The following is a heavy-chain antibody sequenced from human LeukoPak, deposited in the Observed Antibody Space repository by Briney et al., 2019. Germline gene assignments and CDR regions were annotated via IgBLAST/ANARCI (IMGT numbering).Heavy chain of an antibody. CDR3: ARGTLYSGWSYYFDY. V-gene: IGHV4-39*07. Sequence: PSETLSLTCTVSGGSISSITYYWGWIRQSPGKTLEWIGSIHYSGSTYYNPSLKSRVTISVDMSKNHFSLRLSSVTAADTAMYYCARGTLYSGWSYYFDYWGQGSQVTVSS. D-gene: IGHD6-19*01. CDR1: GGSISSITYY. J-gene: IGHJ4*02. CDR2: IHYSGST.